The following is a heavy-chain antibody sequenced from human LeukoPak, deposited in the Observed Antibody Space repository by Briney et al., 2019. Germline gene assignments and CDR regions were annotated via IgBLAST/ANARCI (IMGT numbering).Heavy chain of an antibody. V-gene: IGHV1-8*01. D-gene: IGHD5-12*01. Sequence: ASVKVSCKASGYTFTSYDINWVRQATGQGLEWMGWMNPNSGNTGYAQKFQGRVTMTRNTSISTAYMELSSLRSEDAAVYYCARVFRGYSWFDPWGQGTLVTVSS. CDR1: GYTFTSYD. CDR3: ARVFRGYSWFDP. CDR2: MNPNSGNT. J-gene: IGHJ5*02.